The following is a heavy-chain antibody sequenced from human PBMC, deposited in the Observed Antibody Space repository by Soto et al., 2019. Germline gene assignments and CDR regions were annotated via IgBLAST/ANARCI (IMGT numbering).Heavy chain of an antibody. CDR1: GDSISSSAYY. J-gene: IGHJ4*02. CDR2: IHYGGSS. CDR3: ARLARRLGVDY. D-gene: IGHD1-26*01. Sequence: QVQLQESGPGLVKASETLSLTCTVSGDSISSSAYYWGWIRQPPGKGLEWIGSIHYGGSSYYNPSLPSRVNISLDTSKNQFSLNLNSVTAADMAVYYCARLARRLGVDYWGRGTMVSVSS. V-gene: IGHV4-39*01.